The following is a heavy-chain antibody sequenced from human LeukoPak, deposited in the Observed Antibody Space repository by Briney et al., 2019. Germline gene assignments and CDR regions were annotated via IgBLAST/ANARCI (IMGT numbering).Heavy chain of an antibody. Sequence: GGSLRLSCAASGYTFSNYGMTWVRQAPGKGLEWVSTIVGSDDGTYYADSVKGRFTISRDNSKNTVYLQMNSLRGDDTAVYYCAKYAVLLPPSSHIPHWFDPWGQGSLVTVSS. D-gene: IGHD2-15*01. CDR3: AKYAVLLPPSSHIPHWFDP. CDR1: GYTFSNYG. V-gene: IGHV3-23*01. CDR2: IVGSDDGT. J-gene: IGHJ5*02.